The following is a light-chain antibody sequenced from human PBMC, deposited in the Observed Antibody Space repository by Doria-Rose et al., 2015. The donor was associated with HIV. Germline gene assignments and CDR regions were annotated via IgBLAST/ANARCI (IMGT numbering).Light chain of an antibody. CDR3: HQYNNWTT. CDR1: QSVSTD. CDR2: GAS. J-gene: IGKJ5*01. V-gene: IGKV3-15*01. Sequence: DIVMTQSPETLSVSPGESATLSCRASQSVSTDLAWYQHRPGQAPRLLIWGASTRATGIPARCSGSGSGTEFTLTISSLQSEDFAIYFCHQYNNWTTFGQGTRLDMK.